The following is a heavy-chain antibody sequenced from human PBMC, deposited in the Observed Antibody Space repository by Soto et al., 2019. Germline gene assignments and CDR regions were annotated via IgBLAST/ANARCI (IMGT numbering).Heavy chain of an antibody. CDR2: IYYSGST. Sequence: PSETLSLTCTVSGGSISSYYWSWLRQPPGKGLEWIGYIYYSGSTNYNPSLKSRVTISVDTSKNQFSLKLSSVTAADTAVYYCARYLGSGEFDYWGQGTLVTVS. CDR3: ARYLGSGEFDY. D-gene: IGHD6-19*01. CDR1: GGSISSYY. J-gene: IGHJ4*02. V-gene: IGHV4-59*01.